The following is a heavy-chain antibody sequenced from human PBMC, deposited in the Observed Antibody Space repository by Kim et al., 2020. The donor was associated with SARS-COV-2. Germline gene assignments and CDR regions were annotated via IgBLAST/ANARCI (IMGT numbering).Heavy chain of an antibody. CDR2: ISYDGSNK. D-gene: IGHD3-16*02. CDR3: AKLGNDYDYIWGSYPKNWFDP. CDR1: GFTFSSYG. Sequence: GGSLRLSCAASGFTFSSYGMHGVRQAPGKGLEWVAVISYDGSNKYYADSVKGRFTISRDNSKNTLYLQMNSLRAEDTAVYYCAKLGNDYDYIWGSYPKNWFDPWGQGTLVTVSS. J-gene: IGHJ5*02. V-gene: IGHV3-30*18.